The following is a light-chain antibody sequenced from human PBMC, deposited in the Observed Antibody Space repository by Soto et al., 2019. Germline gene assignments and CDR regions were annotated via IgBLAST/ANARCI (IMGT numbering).Light chain of an antibody. Sequence: DIQMTQSPSTLSASVGDGVTITCRASQSIGSGLAWYQQKPGKAPKLLIYKATNLQTGVPSRFSGSGSGTDFSLTISSLQPVDSATYYCQHYTDFHYTFGQGTKVEI. CDR2: KAT. V-gene: IGKV1-5*03. CDR3: QHYTDFHYT. J-gene: IGKJ2*01. CDR1: QSIGSG.